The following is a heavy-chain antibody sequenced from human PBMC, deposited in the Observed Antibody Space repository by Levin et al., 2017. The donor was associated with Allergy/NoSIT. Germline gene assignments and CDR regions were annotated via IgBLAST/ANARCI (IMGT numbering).Heavy chain of an antibody. CDR2: ISSSANMI. Sequence: GESLKISCAASGFTFSSYEMNWVRQAPGMGLEWVSYISSSANMIYFADPVKGRFSISRDNAKNSLYLQMNSLRAEDTGVYYCASYSGTYLSWGQGTLVTVSS. D-gene: IGHD1-26*01. J-gene: IGHJ5*02. CDR3: ASYSGTYLS. V-gene: IGHV3-48*03. CDR1: GFTFSSYE.